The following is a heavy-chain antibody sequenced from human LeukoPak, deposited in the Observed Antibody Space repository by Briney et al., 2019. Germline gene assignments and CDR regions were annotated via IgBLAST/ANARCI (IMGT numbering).Heavy chain of an antibody. Sequence: SQTLSLTCTVSGGSISSGGYYWSWIRQHPGKGLEWIGYIYYSGSTYYNPSLKSRVTISVDTSKNQFSLKLSSVTAADTAVYYCARDSLLTRPFDPWGQGTLVTVSS. V-gene: IGHV4-31*03. CDR1: GGSISSGGYY. CDR2: IYYSGST. CDR3: ARDSLLTRPFDP. J-gene: IGHJ5*02. D-gene: IGHD3-16*01.